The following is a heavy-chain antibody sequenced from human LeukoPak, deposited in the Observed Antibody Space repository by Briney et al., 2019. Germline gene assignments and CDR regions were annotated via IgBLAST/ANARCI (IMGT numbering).Heavy chain of an antibody. CDR3: ARVLYYYDSSGYYYYYYYMDV. V-gene: IGHV4-59*01. CDR1: GGSISSYY. CDR2: IYYSGST. D-gene: IGHD3-22*01. Sequence: SETLSLTCTASGGSISSYYWSWIRQPPGKGLEWIGYIYYSGSTNYNPSLKSRVTISVDTSKNQFSLKLSSVTAADTAVYYCARVLYYYDSSGYYYYYYYMDVWGKGTTVTISS. J-gene: IGHJ6*03.